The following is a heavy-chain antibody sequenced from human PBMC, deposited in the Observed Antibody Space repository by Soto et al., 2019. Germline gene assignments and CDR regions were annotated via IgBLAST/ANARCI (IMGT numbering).Heavy chain of an antibody. CDR1: GGSISSYY. V-gene: IGHV4-59*01. D-gene: IGHD4-17*01. CDR3: AYGDSRGPFDS. CDR2: IYNSGST. Sequence: SETLSLTCTVPGGSISSYYWSWIRQPPGKGLEWIGYIYNSGSTNYNPSLKSRVTISVDTSKNQFSLKLSSVTAAATAVYYCAYGDSRGPFDSWGQGTLVTVSS. J-gene: IGHJ4*02.